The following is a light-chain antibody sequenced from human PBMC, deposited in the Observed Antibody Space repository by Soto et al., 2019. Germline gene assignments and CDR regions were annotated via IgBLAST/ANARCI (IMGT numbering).Light chain of an antibody. Sequence: EIVMTQSPATLSVSPGERATLSCRASQSVSSNLAWYQQKPGQAPRLLIYGASTRATGIPARFSGSGSGTEFTLTISSLQAEIFAISICKQYNKGPAARSLGKGTTVEIK. CDR3: KQYNKGPAARS. CDR1: QSVSSN. CDR2: GAS. J-gene: IGKJ1*01. V-gene: IGKV3-15*01.